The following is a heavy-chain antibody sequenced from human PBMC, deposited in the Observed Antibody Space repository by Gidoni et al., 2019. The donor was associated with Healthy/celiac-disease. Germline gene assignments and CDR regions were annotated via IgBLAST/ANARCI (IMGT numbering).Heavy chain of an antibody. Sequence: EVQLLESGGGLVQPGGSLRLSCAASGFTFSSYAMSWVRQAPGKGLEWVSAISGSGGSTYYADSVKGRFTISRDNSKNTLYLQMNSLRAEDTAVYYCAKAYYDFWSGYYYYFDYWGQGTLVTVSS. CDR1: GFTFSSYA. D-gene: IGHD3-3*01. J-gene: IGHJ4*02. CDR3: AKAYYDFWSGYYYYFDY. CDR2: ISGSGGST. V-gene: IGHV3-23*01.